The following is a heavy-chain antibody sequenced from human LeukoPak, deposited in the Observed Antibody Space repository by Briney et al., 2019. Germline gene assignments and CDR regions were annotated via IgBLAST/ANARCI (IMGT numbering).Heavy chain of an antibody. CDR3: AREGCSSTSCYDY. D-gene: IGHD2-2*01. CDR1: GFSFSSYE. J-gene: IGHJ4*02. CDR2: IGSTTNSI. Sequence: PGGSLRLSCAASGFSFSSYEMNWVRQAPGKGLEGVSYIGSTTNSIYYADSVKGRFTISRDSAKKSLYLQMNSLRAEDTAVYYCAREGCSSTSCYDYWGQGTLVTVSS. V-gene: IGHV3-48*03.